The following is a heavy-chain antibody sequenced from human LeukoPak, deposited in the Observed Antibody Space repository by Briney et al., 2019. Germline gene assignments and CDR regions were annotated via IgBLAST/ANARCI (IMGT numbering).Heavy chain of an antibody. CDR2: VESDGSST. V-gene: IGHV3-74*03. CDR1: GFTFSAYG. D-gene: IGHD2-15*01. CDR3: ARDGGGLGY. Sequence: GRSLRLSCAASGFTFSAYGMHWVRQAPGEGLVWVSCVESDGSSTKYADSVKGRFTISRDNAKNTLYLQMNSLRLEDTAVYYCARDGGGLGYWGQGTLVTVSS. J-gene: IGHJ4*02.